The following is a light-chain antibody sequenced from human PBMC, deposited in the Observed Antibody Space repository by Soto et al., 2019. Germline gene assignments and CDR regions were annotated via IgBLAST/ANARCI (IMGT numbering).Light chain of an antibody. CDR1: QSISTG. V-gene: IGKV1-5*03. J-gene: IGKJ2*01. CDR2: KAS. CDR3: QQYNSYSPT. Sequence: DIQMTHSPSTLSASVGDRVTITCRPSQSISTGLAWYQQKPGKAPKPLIYKASSVESGVPSRFSGSGSGTEFTLTISSLQPDDFATYYCQQYNSYSPTFGQGTKLEIK.